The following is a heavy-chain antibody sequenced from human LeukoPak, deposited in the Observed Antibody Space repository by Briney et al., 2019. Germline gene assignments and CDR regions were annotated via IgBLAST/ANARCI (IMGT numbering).Heavy chain of an antibody. CDR2: INAGNGNT. V-gene: IGHV1-3*01. J-gene: IGHJ4*02. CDR1: GYTFTGYA. D-gene: IGHD2-2*01. CDR3: ARGSIVVVPAALEFDY. Sequence: ASVKVSCKASGYTFTGYAMHWVRQAPGQRLEWMGWINAGNGNTKYSQKFQGRVTITRDTSASTAYMELSSLRSEDTAVYYCARGSIVVVPAALEFDYWGQATLVTVSS.